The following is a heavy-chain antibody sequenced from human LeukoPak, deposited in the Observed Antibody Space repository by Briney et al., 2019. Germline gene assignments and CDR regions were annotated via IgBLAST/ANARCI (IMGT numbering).Heavy chain of an antibody. Sequence: SETLSLTCTVSGGSISSSSYYWGWIRQPPGKGLEWIGSIYYSGSTYYNPSLKSRVTISVDTSKNQFSLKLSSVTAADTAVYYCARHRVGVLRYFDWSWGFWGKGTTVTISS. CDR1: GGSISSSSYY. J-gene: IGHJ6*04. D-gene: IGHD3-9*01. V-gene: IGHV4-39*01. CDR3: ARHRVGVLRYFDWSWGF. CDR2: IYYSGST.